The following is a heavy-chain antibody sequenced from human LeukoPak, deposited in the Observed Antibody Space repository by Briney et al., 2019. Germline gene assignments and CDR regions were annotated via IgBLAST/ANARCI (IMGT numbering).Heavy chain of an antibody. CDR1: GFTFSDYW. V-gene: IGHV3-74*01. CDR2: IKGDGIST. Sequence: GGSLRLSCAASGFTFSDYWIHWVRQAPGKGLVWVSRIKGDGISTNYADSVKGRFTISRDIAKNTLYLQMNSLRAEDTGVYYCAKDHYWSIDYRGRGTLVTVSS. CDR3: AKDHYWSIDY. J-gene: IGHJ4*02. D-gene: IGHD3-3*01.